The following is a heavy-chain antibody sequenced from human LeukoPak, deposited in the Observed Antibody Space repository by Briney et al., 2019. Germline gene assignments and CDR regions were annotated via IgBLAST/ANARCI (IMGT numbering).Heavy chain of an antibody. J-gene: IGHJ4*02. D-gene: IGHD6-13*01. Sequence: SETPSLTCTVSGGSISSYYWSWIRQPPGKGLEWIGYIYYSGSTNYNPSLKSRVTISVDTSKNQFSLKLSSVTAADTAVYYCARGISGIAAAGFDYWGQGTLVTVSS. CDR3: ARGISGIAAAGFDY. CDR2: IYYSGST. CDR1: GGSISSYY. V-gene: IGHV4-59*01.